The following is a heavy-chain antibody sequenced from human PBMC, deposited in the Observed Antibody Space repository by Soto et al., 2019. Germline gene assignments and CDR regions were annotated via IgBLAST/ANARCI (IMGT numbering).Heavy chain of an antibody. Sequence: GASVKVSCKASGGTFSSYAISWVRQAPGQGLEWMGGITPIFGTANHAQKFQGRVTITADESTSTAYMELSSLRSEDTAVYYCARESRDTIFGVVISNWFDPWGQGTLVTVSS. V-gene: IGHV1-69*13. CDR1: GGTFSSYA. D-gene: IGHD3-3*01. CDR3: ARESRDTIFGVVISNWFDP. CDR2: ITPIFGTA. J-gene: IGHJ5*02.